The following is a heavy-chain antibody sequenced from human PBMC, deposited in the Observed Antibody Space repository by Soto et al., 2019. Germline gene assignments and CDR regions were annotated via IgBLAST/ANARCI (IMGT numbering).Heavy chain of an antibody. Sequence: QVQLVQSGAEVKKPGSSVKVSCKASGGTFSSYAISWVRQAPGQGLEWMGGIIPIFGTANYAQKFQGRVTITADESTSTAYMELSRLRSEDTAVYYCAWGSIVVVVAATPWGMDVWGQGTTVTVSS. V-gene: IGHV1-69*01. CDR3: AWGSIVVVVAATPWGMDV. D-gene: IGHD2-15*01. J-gene: IGHJ6*02. CDR1: GGTFSSYA. CDR2: IIPIFGTA.